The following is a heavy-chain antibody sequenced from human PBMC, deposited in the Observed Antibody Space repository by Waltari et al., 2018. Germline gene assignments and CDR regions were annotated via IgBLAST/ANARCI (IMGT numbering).Heavy chain of an antibody. J-gene: IGHJ4*02. V-gene: IGHV1-46*01. Sequence: QVQLVQSGAEVKKPGASVKVSCKASGYTFTSYYMHWVRQAPGQGLEWMGIINPSGGSTSYAQKFQGRVTMTRDTSTSTVYMELSSLISEDTAVYYCARGLGWELLPYYFDYWGQGTLVTVSS. CDR1: GYTFTSYY. CDR2: INPSGGST. D-gene: IGHD1-26*01. CDR3: ARGLGWELLPYYFDY.